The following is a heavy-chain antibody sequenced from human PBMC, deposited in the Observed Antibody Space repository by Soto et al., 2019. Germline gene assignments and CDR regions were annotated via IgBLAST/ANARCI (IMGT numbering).Heavy chain of an antibody. CDR1: GDSVSSNSAA. V-gene: IGHV6-1*01. D-gene: IGHD5-12*01. CDR2: TYYRSKWYN. CDR3: ARGGGDSGYDGDNWFDP. Sequence: SQTLSLTCAISGDSVSSNSAAWNWIRQSPSRGLEWLGRTYYRSKWYNDYAVSVKSRITINPDTSKNQFSLQLNSVTPEDTAVYYCARGGGDSGYDGDNWFDPGGQGTLVTVSS. J-gene: IGHJ5*02.